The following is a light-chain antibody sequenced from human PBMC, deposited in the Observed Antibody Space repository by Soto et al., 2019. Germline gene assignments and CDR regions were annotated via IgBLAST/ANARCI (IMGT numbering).Light chain of an antibody. CDR2: DAS. CDR3: QQRSNWPPIT. V-gene: IGKV3-11*01. J-gene: IGKJ5*01. Sequence: EIVLTQSPATLSLSPGERATLSCGASQSVSSYLAWYQQKPGQAPRLLIYDASNRATGIPARFSGSGSGTDFTLTISSLEPEDFAVYYCQQRSNWPPITFVQGTRLEIK. CDR1: QSVSSY.